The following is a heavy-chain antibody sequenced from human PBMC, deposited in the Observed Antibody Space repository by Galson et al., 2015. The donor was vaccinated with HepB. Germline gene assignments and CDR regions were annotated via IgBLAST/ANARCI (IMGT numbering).Heavy chain of an antibody. J-gene: IGHJ6*03. Sequence: SLRLSCAASGFTFDDYTMHWVRQAPGKGLEWVSLITWGGGTTYCADSVKGRFTISRDNSKNTLYLQMNSLRAEDTAVYYCARVSSDTAMVTYYYYYYMDVWGRGTTVTVSS. CDR3: ARVSSDTAMVTYYYYYYMDV. D-gene: IGHD5-18*01. CDR1: GFTFDDYT. V-gene: IGHV3-43*01. CDR2: ITWGGGTT.